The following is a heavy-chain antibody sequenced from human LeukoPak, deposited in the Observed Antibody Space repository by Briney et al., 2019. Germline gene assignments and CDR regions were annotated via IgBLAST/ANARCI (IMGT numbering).Heavy chain of an antibody. D-gene: IGHD3-10*01. Sequence: SVKVSCKASGGTFSSYAISWVRQAPGQGLEWMGRIIPILGIANYAQKFQGRVTIIADKSTSTAYMELSSLRSEDTAVYYCARDGSTVVRGVIFYWGQGTLVTVSS. CDR3: ARDGSTVVRGVIFY. CDR2: IIPILGIA. V-gene: IGHV1-69*04. J-gene: IGHJ4*02. CDR1: GGTFSSYA.